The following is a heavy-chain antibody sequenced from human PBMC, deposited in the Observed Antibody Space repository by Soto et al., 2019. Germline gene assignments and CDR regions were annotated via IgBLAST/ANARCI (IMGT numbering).Heavy chain of an antibody. CDR3: ARESEDLTSNFDY. V-gene: IGHV3-21*06. Sequence: GGSLRLSCAASGFTFTRYSMNWVRQAPGKGLEWVSSISSTTNYIYYGDSMKGRFTISRDNAKNSLYLEMNSLRAEDMAVYYCARESEDLTSNFDYWGQGTLVTVSS. J-gene: IGHJ4*02. CDR1: GFTFTRYS. CDR2: ISSTTNYI.